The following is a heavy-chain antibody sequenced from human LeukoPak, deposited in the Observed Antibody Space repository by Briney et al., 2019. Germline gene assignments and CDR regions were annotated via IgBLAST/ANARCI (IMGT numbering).Heavy chain of an antibody. CDR3: AVDTAMVTEHY. CDR1: GGTFSSYA. J-gene: IGHJ4*02. Sequence: ASVKVSCKASGGTFSSYAISWVRQAPGQGLEWMGGIIPIFGTASYAQKFQGRVTITTDESTSTAYMELSSLRSEDTAVYYCAVDTAMVTEHYWGQGTLVTVSS. D-gene: IGHD5-18*01. V-gene: IGHV1-69*05. CDR2: IIPIFGTA.